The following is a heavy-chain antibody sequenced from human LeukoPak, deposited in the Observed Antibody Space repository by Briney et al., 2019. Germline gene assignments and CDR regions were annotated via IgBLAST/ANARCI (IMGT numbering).Heavy chain of an antibody. D-gene: IGHD3-10*01. CDR1: GFTFSSYG. Sequence: GGSLRLSCAASGFTFSSYGMHWVRQAPGKGLEWVAVIWYDGTNKYYADSVKGRFTISRDNSENALYLQMNSLRAEDTAVYYCAKYYYGSGGYSHFDYWGQGTLVTVSS. CDR2: IWYDGTNK. CDR3: AKYYYGSGGYSHFDY. V-gene: IGHV3-33*06. J-gene: IGHJ4*02.